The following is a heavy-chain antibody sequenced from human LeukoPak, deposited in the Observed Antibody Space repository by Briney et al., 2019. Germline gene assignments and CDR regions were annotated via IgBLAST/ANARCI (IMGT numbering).Heavy chain of an antibody. CDR3: ARARLRGIAVAGGDY. J-gene: IGHJ4*02. CDR1: GYTFTGYY. Sequence: ASVKVSCKASGYTFTGYYMHWVRQPPGQGLEWMGWINPNSGATNYAQKFQGRVTMTRDTSISTAYMELGRLRSDDTAVYYCARARLRGIAVAGGDYWGQGTLVTVSS. CDR2: INPNSGAT. D-gene: IGHD6-19*01. V-gene: IGHV1-2*02.